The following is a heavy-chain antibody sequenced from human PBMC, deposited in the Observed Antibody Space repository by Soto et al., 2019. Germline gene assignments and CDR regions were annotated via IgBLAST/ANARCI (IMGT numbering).Heavy chain of an antibody. Sequence: SETLSLTCIVSGESISSSSYYWGWIRQPPGKGLEWIGSIYYSGRTYYNPSFKSRVTISIDTSKNQFSLKLSSVTSTDTAVYYCARQRTTVVTQAYFDHWGQGALVTVSS. D-gene: IGHD2-21*02. CDR2: IYYSGRT. CDR3: ARQRTTVVTQAYFDH. V-gene: IGHV4-39*01. J-gene: IGHJ4*02. CDR1: GESISSSSYY.